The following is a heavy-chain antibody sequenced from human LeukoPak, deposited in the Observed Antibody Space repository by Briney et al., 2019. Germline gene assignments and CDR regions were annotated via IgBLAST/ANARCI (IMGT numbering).Heavy chain of an antibody. CDR2: IKQDGTEK. J-gene: IGHJ4*02. CDR3: ARLSXMFXGPEVIYYFDY. CDR1: GFTFXTYW. Sequence: GFTFXTYWMSWVRQAPGKGLEWVANIKQDGTEKYYVDSVKGRFTISRDYARNSLYMQLNSLRAEDTAVYYXARLSXMFXGPEVIYYFDYWGQGTLVTVSS. D-gene: IGHD2-21*01. V-gene: IGHV3-7*01.